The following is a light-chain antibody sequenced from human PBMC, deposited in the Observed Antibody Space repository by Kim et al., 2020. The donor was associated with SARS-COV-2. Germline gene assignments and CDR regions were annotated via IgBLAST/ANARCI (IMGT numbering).Light chain of an antibody. V-gene: IGLV1-40*01. CDR2: GDN. CDR1: SSIIGADYD. Sequence: QSVLTQPPSVSGAPGQRVIISCTGSSSIIGADYDVHWYQQFPGTVPKLLIYGDNKRAPGVPDRFSGSKSGTSASLAIAGLQAEDEADYYCLSYDTRLTGSVFGGGTKVTVL. J-gene: IGLJ3*02. CDR3: LSYDTRLTGSV.